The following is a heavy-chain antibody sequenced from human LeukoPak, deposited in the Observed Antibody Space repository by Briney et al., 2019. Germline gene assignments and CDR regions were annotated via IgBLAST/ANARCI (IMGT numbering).Heavy chain of an antibody. CDR2: ISSSGSTI. J-gene: IGHJ6*02. D-gene: IGHD4-17*01. Sequence: GGSLRLSCAASGFTFSSYEMNWVRQAPGKGLEWVSYISSSGSTIYYADSVKGRFTISRDNAKNSLYLQMNSPRAEDTAVYYCARDYGAGMDVWGQGTTVTVSS. CDR3: ARDYGAGMDV. CDR1: GFTFSSYE. V-gene: IGHV3-48*03.